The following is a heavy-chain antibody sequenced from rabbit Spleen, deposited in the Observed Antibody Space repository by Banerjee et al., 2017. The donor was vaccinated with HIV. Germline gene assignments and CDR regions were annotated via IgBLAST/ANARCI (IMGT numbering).Heavy chain of an antibody. CDR2: IVTSSSFFT. CDR3: ARDTGTSFSTYGMDL. J-gene: IGHJ6*01. D-gene: IGHD8-1*01. V-gene: IGHV1S40*01. Sequence: QALEESGGGLVQTEGSLTPTCTASGFSFSSSYYMCWVRQAPGKGLEWIACIVTSSSFFTYYASWAKGRFSCSKTSSTTVTLQMTSLTAAAAAAYFCARDTGTSFSTYGMDLWGPGTLVTVS. CDR1: GFSFSSSYY.